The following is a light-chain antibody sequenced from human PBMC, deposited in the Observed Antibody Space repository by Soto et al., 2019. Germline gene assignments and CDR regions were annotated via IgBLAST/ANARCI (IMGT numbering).Light chain of an antibody. CDR2: EVT. CDR1: SSDVGGYNY. CDR3: SSYAGYNNFV. J-gene: IGLJ2*01. V-gene: IGLV2-8*01. Sequence: QYALTQPPSASGSPGQSVTISCTGTSSDVGGYNYVSWYQQYPGKAPKLMVYEVTKRPSGVPDRFSGSKSDNTASLTVSGLQAEDEADYYCSSYAGYNNFVFGGGTKLTVL.